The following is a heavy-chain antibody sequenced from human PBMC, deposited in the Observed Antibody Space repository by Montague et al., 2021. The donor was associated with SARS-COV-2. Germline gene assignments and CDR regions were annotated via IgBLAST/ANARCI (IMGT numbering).Heavy chain of an antibody. CDR1: GGSFSGYY. Sequence: SETLSLTCAVYGGSFSGYYWSWIRQPPEKGLEWIGEINHSGSANYNPSLKSQVTISVDTSKNQFSLKLSSVTAADTAVYYCARVRYYGSGTSLGMDVWGQGTTVTVSS. CDR2: INHSGSA. D-gene: IGHD3-10*01. CDR3: ARVRYYGSGTSLGMDV. J-gene: IGHJ6*02. V-gene: IGHV4-34*01.